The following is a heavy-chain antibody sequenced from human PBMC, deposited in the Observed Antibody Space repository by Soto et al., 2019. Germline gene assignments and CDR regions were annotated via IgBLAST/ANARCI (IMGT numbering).Heavy chain of an antibody. CDR3: ARRPQGAYFRCFDT. J-gene: IGHJ5*02. Sequence: QITLKESGPTLVKPTETLTLTCTFSGFSLTTREVGVGWIRQPPGKALEWLALIYWDDDKYYSSSLKTRLTITKDTSKNQVVITMANMDPLDTATYYCARRPQGAYFRCFDTWGQGTLVTVS. CDR1: GFSLTTREVG. D-gene: IGHD1-26*01. V-gene: IGHV2-5*02. CDR2: IYWDDDK.